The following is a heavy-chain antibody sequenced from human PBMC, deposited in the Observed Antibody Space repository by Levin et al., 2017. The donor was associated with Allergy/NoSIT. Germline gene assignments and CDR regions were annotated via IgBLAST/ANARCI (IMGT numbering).Heavy chain of an antibody. CDR2: INPNSGGT. CDR1: GYTFTGYY. J-gene: IGHJ6*02. CDR3: ARQSPSSGGEEYYYYYGMDV. V-gene: IGHV1-2*04. Sequence: ASVKVSCKASGYTFTGYYMHWVRQAPGQGLEWMGWINPNSGGTNYAQKFQGWVTMTRDTSISTAYMELSRLRSDDTAVYYCARQSPSSGGEEYYYYYGMDVWGQGTTVTVSS. D-gene: IGHD6-19*01.